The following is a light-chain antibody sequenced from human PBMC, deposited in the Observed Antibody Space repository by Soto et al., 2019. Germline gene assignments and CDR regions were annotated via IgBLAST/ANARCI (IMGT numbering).Light chain of an antibody. Sequence: DIVLTQSPDTLSLSPGERATLSCRASQSVSSSLAWYQQKPGQTPRLLIYDASNRATGIPARFNGSGSGTDFTLTVSSLEPEDFAVYYCQQRSNGPLTFGGGTKVEIK. J-gene: IGKJ4*02. CDR2: DAS. CDR1: QSVSSS. CDR3: QQRSNGPLT. V-gene: IGKV3-11*01.